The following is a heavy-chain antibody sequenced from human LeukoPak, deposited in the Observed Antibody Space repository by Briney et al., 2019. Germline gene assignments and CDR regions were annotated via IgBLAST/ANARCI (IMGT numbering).Heavy chain of an antibody. CDR3: ATRTVESPYYYYMDV. Sequence: SETLSLTCTVSGGSISSYYWNWIRQPPGKGLEWIGYIYYSGSTNYNPSLKSRVTISVDTSKNQFSLKLSSVTAADTAVYYCATRTVESPYYYYMDVWGKGTTVTVSS. D-gene: IGHD5-24*01. CDR2: IYYSGST. CDR1: GGSISSYY. J-gene: IGHJ6*03. V-gene: IGHV4-59*01.